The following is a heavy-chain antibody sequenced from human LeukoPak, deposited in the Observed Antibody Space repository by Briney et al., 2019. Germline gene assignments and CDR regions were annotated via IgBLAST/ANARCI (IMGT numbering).Heavy chain of an antibody. CDR1: GYTFTSYD. J-gene: IGHJ4*02. Sequence: GASVKVSCKASGYTFTSYDINWVRQATGQGLEWMGWMNPNSGNTGYAQKFQGRVTMTRNTSISTAYMELSSLRSEDTAVYYCASTRTTYYDFWSGYSAFDYWGQGTLVTVSS. CDR3: ASTRTTYYDFWSGYSAFDY. D-gene: IGHD3-3*01. CDR2: MNPNSGNT. V-gene: IGHV1-8*01.